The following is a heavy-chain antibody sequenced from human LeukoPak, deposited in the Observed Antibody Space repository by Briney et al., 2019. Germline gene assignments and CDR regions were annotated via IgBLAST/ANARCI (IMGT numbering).Heavy chain of an antibody. D-gene: IGHD2-21*01. V-gene: IGHV5-51*01. CDR3: ARPFGGDCYSHGAFDI. CDR2: IYPGDSDT. Sequence: GESLKISCKGSGYSFTSFWIGWVRQMPGKGLEWMGIIYPGDSDTRYNPSFQGHVTISVDKSISTAYVQWSSLKASDTAMYYCARPFGGDCYSHGAFDIWGQGTTVTVSS. J-gene: IGHJ3*02. CDR1: GYSFTSFW.